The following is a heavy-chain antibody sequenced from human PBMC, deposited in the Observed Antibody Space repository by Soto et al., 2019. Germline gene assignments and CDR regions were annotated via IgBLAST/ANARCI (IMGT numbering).Heavy chain of an antibody. Sequence: ASVKVSCKASGYTFTSYAMHWVRQAPGQRLEWMGWINAGNGNTKYSQKFKGRVTITRDTSASTAYMELSSLRSEDTPVYYCARDRIGYCSGGSCYTNWYFDLWGRGTLVTVSS. CDR3: ARDRIGYCSGGSCYTNWYFDL. CDR2: INAGNGNT. J-gene: IGHJ2*01. V-gene: IGHV1-3*01. D-gene: IGHD2-15*01. CDR1: GYTFTSYA.